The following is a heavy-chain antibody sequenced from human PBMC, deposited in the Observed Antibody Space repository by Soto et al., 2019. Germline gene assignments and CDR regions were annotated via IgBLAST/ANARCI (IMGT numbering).Heavy chain of an antibody. D-gene: IGHD3-9*01. CDR3: ARGGGGYDILTGYDAFDI. CDR1: GGSISSGGYY. CDR2: IYYSGST. J-gene: IGHJ3*02. V-gene: IGHV4-31*03. Sequence: SETLSLTCTVSGGSISSGGYYWSWIRQHPGKGLEWIGYIYYSGSTYYNPSLKSRVTISVDTSKNQFSLKLSSVTAADTAVYYCARGGGGYDILTGYDAFDIWGQGTMVTVSS.